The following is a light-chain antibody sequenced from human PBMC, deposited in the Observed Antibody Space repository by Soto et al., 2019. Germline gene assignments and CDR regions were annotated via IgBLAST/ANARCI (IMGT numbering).Light chain of an antibody. CDR3: QHYNSYSEA. J-gene: IGKJ1*01. Sequence: SVGDTVTVTCRASQSVSGWLAWYQQKPGEAPKLLIYDASALPRGVPSRFSGSGSGTEFTLTISSLQPDDFATYYCQHYNSYSEAFGQGTKVDIK. CDR1: QSVSGW. CDR2: DAS. V-gene: IGKV1-5*01.